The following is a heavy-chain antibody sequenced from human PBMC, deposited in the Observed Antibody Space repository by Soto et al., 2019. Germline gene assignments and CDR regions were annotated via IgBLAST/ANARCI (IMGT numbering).Heavy chain of an antibody. CDR2: IYPGDSDT. Sequence: PGESLKISCKGSGYSFTSYWIGWVRQMPGKGLEWMGIIYPGDSDTRYSPSFQGQVTISADKSISTAYLQWSSLKASDTAMYYCARLFGGDVRGVTPPADYWGQGTLVTVSS. CDR1: GYSFTSYW. J-gene: IGHJ4*02. CDR3: ARLFGGDVRGVTPPADY. D-gene: IGHD3-10*02. V-gene: IGHV5-51*01.